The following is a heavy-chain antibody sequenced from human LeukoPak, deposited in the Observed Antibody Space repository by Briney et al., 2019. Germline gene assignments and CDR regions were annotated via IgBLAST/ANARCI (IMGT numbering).Heavy chain of an antibody. D-gene: IGHD1-26*01. CDR2: INPNPSGGST. V-gene: IGHV1-46*01. CDR3: ARSPTGSGSYYGLDY. CDR1: GYTFTIYY. J-gene: IGHJ4*02. Sequence: ASVKVSCKASGYTFTIYYMHWVRQAPGQGREWVAIINPNPSGGSTNYAQKFQGRVTMTRDMSTSTVYMEVSSLRSEDTAVYYCARSPTGSGSYYGLDYWGQGTLVTVSS.